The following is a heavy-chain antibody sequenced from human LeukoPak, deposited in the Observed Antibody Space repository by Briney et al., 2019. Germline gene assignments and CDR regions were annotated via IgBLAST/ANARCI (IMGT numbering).Heavy chain of an antibody. Sequence: PGGSLGLSCAASGFSFRNAWMHWVRQAPGKGLVWVSRIKGDGSVTVYADSVKGRFTISRDNAKNTLYLQMNSLRVEDTAVYYCARSDWFDPWGQGTLVTVSS. CDR3: ARSDWFDP. CDR2: IKGDGSVT. CDR1: GFSFRNAW. J-gene: IGHJ5*02. D-gene: IGHD3-3*01. V-gene: IGHV3-74*01.